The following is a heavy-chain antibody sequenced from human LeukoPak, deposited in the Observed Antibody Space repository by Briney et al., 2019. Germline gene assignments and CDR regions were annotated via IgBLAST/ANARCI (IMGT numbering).Heavy chain of an antibody. J-gene: IGHJ5*02. V-gene: IGHV4-59*08. CDR1: GGSISSYY. Sequence: SETLSLTCTVSGGSISSYYWSWIWQPPGKGLEWIGYIYYSGSTNYNPSLNSPVTISLDTSKNQFSLKVSSVTAADTAVYYCARRGSSWYGNWFDPWGQGTLVTVSS. CDR3: ARRGSSWYGNWFDP. CDR2: IYYSGST. D-gene: IGHD6-13*01.